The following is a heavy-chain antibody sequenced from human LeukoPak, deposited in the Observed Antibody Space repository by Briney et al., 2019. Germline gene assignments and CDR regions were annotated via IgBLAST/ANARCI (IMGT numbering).Heavy chain of an antibody. J-gene: IGHJ4*02. Sequence: PGGSLRLSCAASGFTFDDYAMHWVRQAPGKGLEWVSLISGDGDSTYYADSVKGRSTISRNNSKNSLYLQTNSLRTEDTALYYCAKGKWNSEAYFDYWGQGTLVTVSS. CDR1: GFTFDDYA. CDR3: AKGKWNSEAYFDY. V-gene: IGHV3-43*02. D-gene: IGHD1-1*01. CDR2: ISGDGDST.